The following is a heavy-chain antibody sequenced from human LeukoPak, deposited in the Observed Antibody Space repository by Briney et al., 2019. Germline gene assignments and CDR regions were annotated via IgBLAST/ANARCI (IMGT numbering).Heavy chain of an antibody. CDR1: GFTFSSYS. V-gene: IGHV3-21*01. Sequence: GGSLRLSCAASGFTFSSYSMNWVRQAPGKGLEWVSSISSSSSYIYYADSVKGRFTISRDNAKNSLYLQMNSLRAEDTAVYYCARAGEVTYYYGSGSFYFDYWGQGTLVTVSS. J-gene: IGHJ4*02. CDR3: ARAGEVTYYYGSGSFYFDY. CDR2: ISSSSSYI. D-gene: IGHD3-10*01.